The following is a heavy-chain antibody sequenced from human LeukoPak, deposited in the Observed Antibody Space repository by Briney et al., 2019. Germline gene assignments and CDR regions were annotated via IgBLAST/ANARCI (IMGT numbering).Heavy chain of an antibody. Sequence: GGSLRLSCAASGFTVSSNDMSWVRQAPGKGLEWVSSITGSGALTYYADSVKGRFTISKDNAMDTLFLQMNSLRADDTAVYYCAKDRVDGSGSQFDSWGQGSLVTVSS. CDR2: ITGSGALT. D-gene: IGHD3-10*01. J-gene: IGHJ4*02. CDR1: GFTVSSND. V-gene: IGHV3-23*01. CDR3: AKDRVDGSGSQFDS.